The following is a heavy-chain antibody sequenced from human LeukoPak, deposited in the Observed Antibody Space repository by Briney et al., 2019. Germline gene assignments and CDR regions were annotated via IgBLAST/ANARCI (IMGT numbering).Heavy chain of an antibody. J-gene: IGHJ6*03. CDR2: ITGSGGST. Sequence: GGSLRLSCAASGFTFSNFAMSWVRQAPGKGLQWVSAITGSGGSTYYADSVKGRFTISRDNSKNTLYLQMNSLRAEDTAVYYCAKGVRFLEWLLSDYYMDVWGKGTTVTVSS. V-gene: IGHV3-23*01. CDR1: GFTFSNFA. D-gene: IGHD3-3*01. CDR3: AKGVRFLEWLLSDYYMDV.